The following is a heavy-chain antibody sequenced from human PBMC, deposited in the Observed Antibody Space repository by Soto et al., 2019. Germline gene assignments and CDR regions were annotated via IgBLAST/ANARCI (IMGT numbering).Heavy chain of an antibody. CDR2: IYHGGTT. CDR1: GSSISSGSY. J-gene: IGHJ4*02. Sequence: PSETLSLTCSVSGSSISSGSYWGWIRQPPGKGPEWIASIYHGGTTFYNPSLKSRITISVDTSNNQFSLKLRSVTPADTSVYYCATAHTRAYAIDFWGQGTVVTVSS. CDR3: ATAHTRAYAIDF. D-gene: IGHD2-2*01. V-gene: IGHV4-38-2*02.